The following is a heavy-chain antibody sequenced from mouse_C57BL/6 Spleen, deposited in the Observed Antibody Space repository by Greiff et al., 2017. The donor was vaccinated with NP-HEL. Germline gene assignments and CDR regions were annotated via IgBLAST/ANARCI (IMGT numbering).Heavy chain of an antibody. Sequence: EVQGVESGGDLVKPGGSLKLSCAASGFTFSSYGMSWVRQPPDKRLEWVATISSGGSYTYYPDSVKGRFTISRDNAKNTLYLQMSSLKSEDTAMYYCARHVGSSYAMDYWGQGTSVTVSS. V-gene: IGHV5-6*01. CDR3: ARHVGSSYAMDY. D-gene: IGHD1-1*01. CDR2: ISSGGSYT. J-gene: IGHJ4*01. CDR1: GFTFSSYG.